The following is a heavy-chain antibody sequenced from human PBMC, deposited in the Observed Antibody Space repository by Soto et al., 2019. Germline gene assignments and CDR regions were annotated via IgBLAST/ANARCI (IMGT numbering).Heavy chain of an antibody. CDR2: MQPSSGRT. V-gene: IGHV1-8*01. D-gene: IGHD2-21*02. CDR1: GDCFNRLD. Sequence: SMSVSFKASGDCFNRLDSNWVRQTTGQGLEWMGWMQPSSGRTGYAQKFQGRVTMTRDTSINTDYKELSSLTSDDTAFYDCARGVTARVGYWGQ. J-gene: IGHJ4*02. CDR3: ARGVTARVGY.